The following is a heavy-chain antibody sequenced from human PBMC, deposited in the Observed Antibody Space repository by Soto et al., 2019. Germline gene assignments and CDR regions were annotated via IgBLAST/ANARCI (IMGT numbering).Heavy chain of an antibody. V-gene: IGHV5-10-1*01. Sequence: GESLKISCKGSGYSFTSYLISWVRQMPGKGLEWMGRIDPSDSYTNYSPSFQGHVTISADKSISTAYLQWSSLKASDTAMYYCARPYCSGRSCYRFDAFDICGQGTMVTVSS. D-gene: IGHD2-15*01. CDR3: ARPYCSGRSCYRFDAFDI. CDR1: GYSFTSYL. CDR2: IDPSDSYT. J-gene: IGHJ3*02.